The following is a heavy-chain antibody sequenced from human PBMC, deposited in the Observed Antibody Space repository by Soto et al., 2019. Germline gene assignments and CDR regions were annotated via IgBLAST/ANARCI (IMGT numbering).Heavy chain of an antibody. Sequence: QVQLVQSGAEVKKPGSSVKVSCKASGGTFRSYTISWLGQAPGQGLEWMGRIIPILGIANYAQKFQGRVTITADKSTSTAYMELSSLRSEDTAVYYCAMEYCSSTSCYRDYWGQGTLVTVSS. CDR1: GGTFRSYT. CDR3: AMEYCSSTSCYRDY. CDR2: IIPILGIA. D-gene: IGHD2-2*02. V-gene: IGHV1-69*02. J-gene: IGHJ4*02.